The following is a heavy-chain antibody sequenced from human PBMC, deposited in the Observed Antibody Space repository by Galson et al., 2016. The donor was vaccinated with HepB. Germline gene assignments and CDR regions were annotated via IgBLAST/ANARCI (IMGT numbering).Heavy chain of an antibody. Sequence: SLRLSCAASGFTVSSDYMSWVRQAPGKGLEWVSVIYSGGSTFYADSVKGRFTISRDNSKNTLYLQMNSLRAEDTAVYYCARRGSDYDLLTGYNYYVGQWGQGTLVTVAS. J-gene: IGHJ4*02. CDR1: GFTVSSDY. CDR2: IYSGGST. V-gene: IGHV3-53*01. D-gene: IGHD3-9*01. CDR3: ARRGSDYDLLTGYNYYVGQ.